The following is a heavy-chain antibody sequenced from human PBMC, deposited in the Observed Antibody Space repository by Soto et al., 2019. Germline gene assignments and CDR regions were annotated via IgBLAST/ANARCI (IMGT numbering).Heavy chain of an antibody. V-gene: IGHV1-69*06. Sequence: SVKVSCKASGGTFSSYAISWLRQAPGQGLEWMGGIIPIFGTANYAQKFQGRVTITADKSTSTAYMELSSLRSEDTAVYYCARDLGYCSGGSCYPLFDYWGQGTLVTVSS. CDR1: GGTFSSYA. J-gene: IGHJ4*02. CDR3: ARDLGYCSGGSCYPLFDY. CDR2: IIPIFGTA. D-gene: IGHD2-15*01.